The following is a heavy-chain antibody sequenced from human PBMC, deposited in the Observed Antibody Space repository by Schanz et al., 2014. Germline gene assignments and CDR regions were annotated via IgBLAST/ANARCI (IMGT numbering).Heavy chain of an antibody. CDR1: GITFSSHS. V-gene: IGHV3-48*04. J-gene: IGHJ4*02. Sequence: EVHLVESGGGLVQPGGSLRLSCAASGITFSSHSFNWVRQAPGKGLEWISYITYNGGTIYYADSVKGRFTVSRDNAKNSVYLQMNGLRVEDTAVYYCVRERTNYGGNSYYFDHWGQGTLVTVSS. CDR2: ITYNGGTI. D-gene: IGHD2-21*02. CDR3: VRERTNYGGNSYYFDH.